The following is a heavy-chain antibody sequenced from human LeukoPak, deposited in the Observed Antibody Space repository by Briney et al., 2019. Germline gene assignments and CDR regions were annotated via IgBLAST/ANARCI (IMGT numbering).Heavy chain of an antibody. V-gene: IGHV1-2*02. J-gene: IGHJ4*02. D-gene: IGHD6-19*01. CDR1: GYTFTRYY. CDR2: INHSSGGT. Sequence: ASVKVSCKASGYTFTRYYTHWVRQAPGQGLEWMGWINHSSGGTNYAQKFQGRVTMTRDTSISTGYMELSRLRSDDTAVYYWARRAAYSSGWQIDYWGQGTLVTVSS. CDR3: ARRAAYSSGWQIDY.